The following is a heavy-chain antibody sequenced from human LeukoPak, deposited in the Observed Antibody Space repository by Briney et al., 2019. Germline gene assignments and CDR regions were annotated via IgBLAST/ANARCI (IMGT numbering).Heavy chain of an antibody. Sequence: SETLSLTCTVSGGSINNYYWSWIRQSPGKGLEWIGYIYYSGSTNYNPSLKRRVTISVDTSKNQFSLKLSSVTAADTAVYFCARSAYGPETVDYWGLGTLVTVSS. CDR3: ARSAYGPETVDY. J-gene: IGHJ4*02. CDR1: GGSINNYY. CDR2: IYYSGST. D-gene: IGHD3-10*01. V-gene: IGHV4-59*01.